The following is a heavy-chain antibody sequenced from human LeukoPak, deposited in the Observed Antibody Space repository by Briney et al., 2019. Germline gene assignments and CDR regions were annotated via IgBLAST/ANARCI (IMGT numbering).Heavy chain of an antibody. D-gene: IGHD6-19*01. V-gene: IGHV4-39*01. Sequence: PSETLSLTCTVSGGSISSSSYYWGWIRQPPGKGLEWIGSIYYSGSTYYNPSLKSRVTISVDTSKNQFSLKLSSVTAADTAVYYCALAVAEQSGAFDIWGQGTMVTVSS. J-gene: IGHJ3*02. CDR2: IYYSGST. CDR3: ALAVAEQSGAFDI. CDR1: GGSISSSSYY.